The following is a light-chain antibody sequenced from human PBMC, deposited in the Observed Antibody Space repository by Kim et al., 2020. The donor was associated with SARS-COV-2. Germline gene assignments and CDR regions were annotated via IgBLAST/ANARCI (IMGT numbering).Light chain of an antibody. V-gene: IGKV3-11*01. CDR3: QQRDNWPLT. CDR2: DAS. CDR1: QSVGSS. J-gene: IGKJ4*01. Sequence: WSPGERATRSCRASQSVGSSSAWYQQRPGQPPRLLIYDASNRATGIPARFSGSGSGTDFTLTMSNLEPEDVAVYYCQQRDNWPLTFGGGTKVDIK.